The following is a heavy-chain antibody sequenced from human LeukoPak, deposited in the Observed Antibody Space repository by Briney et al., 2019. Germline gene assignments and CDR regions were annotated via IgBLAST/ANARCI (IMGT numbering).Heavy chain of an antibody. D-gene: IGHD3-10*01. CDR2: SYTSGST. CDR3: ARDRTTMVRFYYYYYMDV. J-gene: IGHJ6*03. Sequence: SETLSLTCTVSGYSISSGYYWGWIRQPPGKGLEWIGRSYTSGSTNYNPSLKSRVTMSVDTSKNQFSLKLSSVTAADTAVYYCARDRTTMVRFYYYYYMDVWGKGTTVTISS. CDR1: GYSISSGYY. V-gene: IGHV4-38-2*02.